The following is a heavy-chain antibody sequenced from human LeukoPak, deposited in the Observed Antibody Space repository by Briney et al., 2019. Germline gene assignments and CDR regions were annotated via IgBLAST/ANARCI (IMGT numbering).Heavy chain of an antibody. D-gene: IGHD2-15*01. Sequence: GGSLRLSRAASGFIFISYALCRVRQAPGKGLEWVSAISSSGGSTYYADSVKGRFTISRDNSKNTLYLQMNSLRAEDTAVYYCAKGYSSGGSYYSWHFDDWGKGTLVTVSS. V-gene: IGHV3-23*01. CDR3: AKGYSSGGSYYSWHFDD. J-gene: IGHJ4*02. CDR2: ISSSGGST. CDR1: GFIFISYA.